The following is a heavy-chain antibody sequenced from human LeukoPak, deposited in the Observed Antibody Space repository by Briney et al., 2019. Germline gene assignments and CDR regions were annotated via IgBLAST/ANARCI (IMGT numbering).Heavy chain of an antibody. Sequence: ASVKVSCKASGYTFTSYDINWVRQATGQGLEWMGWMNPNSGNTGYAQKSQGRVTMTRNTSISTAYMELSSLRSEDTAVYYCARKRYCSGGSCYYPHFDYWGQGTLVTVSS. D-gene: IGHD2-15*01. CDR1: GYTFTSYD. CDR3: ARKRYCSGGSCYYPHFDY. CDR2: MNPNSGNT. J-gene: IGHJ4*02. V-gene: IGHV1-8*01.